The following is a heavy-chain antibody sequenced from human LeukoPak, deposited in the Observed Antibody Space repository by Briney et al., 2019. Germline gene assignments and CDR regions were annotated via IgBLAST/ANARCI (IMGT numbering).Heavy chain of an antibody. CDR2: INNNGGAT. CDR1: GFTFSSYS. J-gene: IGHJ4*02. Sequence: GESLKISCSASGFTFSSYSMDWVRQAPGKRPEYVSGINNNGGATQYVDSVKGRFTISRDNSKNTVYLQMSSLRPEDTAVYYCVKAKVGATFDSWGQGTLVTVSS. V-gene: IGHV3-64D*06. D-gene: IGHD1-26*01. CDR3: VKAKVGATFDS.